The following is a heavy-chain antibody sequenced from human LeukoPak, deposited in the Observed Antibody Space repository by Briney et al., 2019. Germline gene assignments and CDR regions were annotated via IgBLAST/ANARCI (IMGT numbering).Heavy chain of an antibody. D-gene: IGHD2-2*01. CDR2: ISGDGEST. CDR3: AKDRNCSSTGCYVFAN. Sequence: PGGSLRLSCAASGLSVSSNYMTWIRQAPGKGLQWVSVISGDGESTYYADSVRGRFTISRDNSKNTMYLQMNNLRAEDTAIYYCAKDRNCSSTGCYVFANWGQGTLVTVSS. J-gene: IGHJ4*02. V-gene: IGHV3-23*01. CDR1: GLSVSSNY.